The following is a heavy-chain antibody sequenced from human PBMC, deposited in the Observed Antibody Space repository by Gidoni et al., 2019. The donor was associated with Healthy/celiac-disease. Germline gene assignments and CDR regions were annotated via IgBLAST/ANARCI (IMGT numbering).Heavy chain of an antibody. V-gene: IGHV3-21*01. Sequence: EVQLVESGGGLVKPGGSLRLPYAASGFTFSSYSMNWVRQAPGKGLEWFSSIRSSSSYIYYADSVKGRFTISRDNAKNSLYLQMNSLRAEDTAVYYCARDRSVRPLDAFDIWGQGTMVTVSS. CDR2: IRSSSSYI. CDR3: ARDRSVRPLDAFDI. J-gene: IGHJ3*02. CDR1: GFTFSSYS.